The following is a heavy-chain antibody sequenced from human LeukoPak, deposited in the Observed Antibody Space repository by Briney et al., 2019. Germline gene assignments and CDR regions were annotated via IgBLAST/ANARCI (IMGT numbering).Heavy chain of an antibody. D-gene: IGHD2-15*01. Sequence: ASVKVSFAASGYTFTVYYMHWVRQAPGQGLEWMGWINPNSGGTNYAQKFQGRVTMTRDTSISTAYMELSRLRSDDTAVYYCARSRVVVVVAAGLGYWGQGTLVTVSS. CDR3: ARSRVVVVVAAGLGY. J-gene: IGHJ4*02. V-gene: IGHV1-2*02. CDR1: GYTFTVYY. CDR2: INPNSGGT.